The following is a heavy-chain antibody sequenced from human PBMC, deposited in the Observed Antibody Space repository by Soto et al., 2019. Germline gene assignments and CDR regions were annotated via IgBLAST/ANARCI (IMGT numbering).Heavy chain of an antibody. V-gene: IGHV1-46*01. J-gene: IGHJ4*02. CDR3: ARGGSAVVVTDGPDF. D-gene: IGHD2-21*02. CDR2: INPSGGRT. Sequence: ASVKVSCKASGYTFTSYYIHWVRQAPGQGLEWMGIINPSGGRTGYAQKFQGRVTMSRDTSTSTVYMELVSLRYDDTAVYYCARGGSAVVVTDGPDFWGQGTLVTVSS. CDR1: GYTFTSYY.